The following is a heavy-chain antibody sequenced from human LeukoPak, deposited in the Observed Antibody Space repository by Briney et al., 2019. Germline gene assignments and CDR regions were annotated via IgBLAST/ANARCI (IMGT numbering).Heavy chain of an antibody. J-gene: IGHJ6*02. CDR2: ISAYNGNT. Sequence: GASVKVSCKASGYTFTSYGISWVRQAPGQGLEWMGWISAYNGNTNYAQKLQGRVTMTTDTSTSTAYMELRSLRSDDTAVYYCARDVAAAATYYYHGMDVWGQGTTVTVSS. D-gene: IGHD6-13*01. CDR1: GYTFTSYG. CDR3: ARDVAAAATYYYHGMDV. V-gene: IGHV1-18*01.